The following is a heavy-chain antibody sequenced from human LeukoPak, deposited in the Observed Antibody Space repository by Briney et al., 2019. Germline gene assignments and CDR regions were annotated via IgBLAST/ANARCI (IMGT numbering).Heavy chain of an antibody. V-gene: IGHV3-9*01. J-gene: IGHJ6*02. CDR3: ARGHYGMDV. CDR1: GFTFDDYA. Sequence: QPGGSLRLSCAASGFTFDDYAMHWVRQAPGKGLEWVSCISWNSGSIGYADSVKGRFTISRDNAKNSLYLQMNGLRAEDTAVYDCARGHYGMDVWGQGTTVSVSS. CDR2: ISWNSGSI.